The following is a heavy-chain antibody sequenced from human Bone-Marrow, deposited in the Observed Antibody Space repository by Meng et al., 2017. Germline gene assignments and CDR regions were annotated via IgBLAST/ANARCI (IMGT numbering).Heavy chain of an antibody. D-gene: IGHD2-15*01. CDR1: GFTFSNYA. CDR2: ISTSGGNT. J-gene: IGHJ4*02. V-gene: IGHV3-23*01. CDR3: ARDPYIALTYFDY. Sequence: GESLKISCAASGFTFSNYAMSWVRQAPGKGLEWVSTISTSGGNTADSVKGRFTISRDNSENTLYLQMNSLRAEDTAVYYCARDPYIALTYFDYWGQGTLVTVSS.